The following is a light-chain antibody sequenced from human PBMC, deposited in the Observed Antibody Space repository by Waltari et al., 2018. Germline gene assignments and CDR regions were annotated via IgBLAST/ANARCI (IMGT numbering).Light chain of an antibody. Sequence: EFVLTQSPANLSLSPGERVTLSCRASQSVSGYLAWYQHKPGQAPRLLIYDASNRATGVPARFSGRDSGADLTLTISSLEPEDFGVYYCQLRARWPPTFTFGQGTKLEI. CDR3: QLRARWPPTFT. CDR1: QSVSGY. J-gene: IGKJ2*01. V-gene: IGKV3-11*01. CDR2: DAS.